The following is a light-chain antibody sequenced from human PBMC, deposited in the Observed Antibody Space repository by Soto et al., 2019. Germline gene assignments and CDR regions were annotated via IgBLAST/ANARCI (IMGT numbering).Light chain of an antibody. V-gene: IGKV1-9*01. CDR3: QQLNSYPLFT. CDR1: QGISSY. CDR2: AAS. J-gene: IGKJ3*01. Sequence: IQLTQSPSSLSASVGDRVTITCRASQGISSYIAWYQQKPGKAPKLLIYAASTLQSGVPSRFSGTGSGTDFTPTISSLQPEDFATYYCQQLNSYPLFTFGPGTKVDIK.